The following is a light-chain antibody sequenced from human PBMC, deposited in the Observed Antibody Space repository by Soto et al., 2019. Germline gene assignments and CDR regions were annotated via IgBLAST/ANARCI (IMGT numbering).Light chain of an antibody. CDR3: QQYNSYSPRLT. J-gene: IGKJ4*01. V-gene: IGKV1-5*03. CDR2: RAS. Sequence: DIQMTQSPSTLSASVGDRVTITCRASQSISNWLAWYQQKPWKAPKRLIYRASSLESGVPSRFSGSGSGTEFTLTISSLQPDDFATYYCQQYNSYSPRLTFGGGTKVETK. CDR1: QSISNW.